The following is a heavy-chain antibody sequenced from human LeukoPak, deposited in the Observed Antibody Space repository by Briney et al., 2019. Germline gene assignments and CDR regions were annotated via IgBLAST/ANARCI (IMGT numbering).Heavy chain of an antibody. CDR3: ARGNNDYGDNGKIRFGYMDV. V-gene: IGHV3-11*04. CDR2: ISSRGSTI. D-gene: IGHD4-17*01. Sequence: PGGSLRLSCAASGFTFSDYYMTWIRQAPGKGLEWVSYISSRGSTILYADSVKGRFTISRDNAKNSLYPQMNSLRAEDTAVYYCARGNNDYGDNGKIRFGYMDVWGKGTTVTVSS. CDR1: GFTFSDYY. J-gene: IGHJ6*03.